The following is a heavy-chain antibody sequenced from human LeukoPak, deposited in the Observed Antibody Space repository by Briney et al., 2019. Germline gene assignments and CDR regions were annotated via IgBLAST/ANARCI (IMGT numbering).Heavy chain of an antibody. CDR2: ISNDGDT. CDR1: GFTFSSNY. J-gene: IGHJ4*02. Sequence: GGSLRLSCAASGFTFSSNYMSWVRQGPGKGLECVPVISNDGDTYYSDSVKGRFTISRDTSKNTVSLQMNSLRAEDTAVYYCAGDKTTGGWYEFDYWGQGTLVTVSS. V-gene: IGHV3-53*01. CDR3: AGDKTTGGWYEFDY. D-gene: IGHD6-19*01.